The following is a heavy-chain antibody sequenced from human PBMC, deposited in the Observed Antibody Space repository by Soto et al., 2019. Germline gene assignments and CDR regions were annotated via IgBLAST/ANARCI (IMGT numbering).Heavy chain of an antibody. Sequence: EVQVVESGGGLVQPGGSLRLSCAASGFTFSSYWMHWVRQAPGKGLVWVSRINSAGSSTSYADSVKGRFTISRDNAKNTLYLQMNSLRVEDTAVYHCARAAYSCGPSALDIWGQGTMVPVSS. CDR2: INSAGSST. D-gene: IGHD6-19*01. CDR3: ARAAYSCGPSALDI. CDR1: GFTFSSYW. V-gene: IGHV3-74*01. J-gene: IGHJ3*02.